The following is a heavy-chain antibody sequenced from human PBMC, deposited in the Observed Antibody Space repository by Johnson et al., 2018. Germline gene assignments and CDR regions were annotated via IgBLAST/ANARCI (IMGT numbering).Heavy chain of an antibody. J-gene: IGHJ1*01. CDR3: ANIDTSGRGAYFQY. CDR2: IKQDGSEK. Sequence: VQLVESGGGLVQPGGSLRLSCAASGFTFSNYWMSWVRQAPGKGLEGVANIKQDGSEKHYVDAVKGRFPISRDSAKSSLYLQMNSLRAEDTAVYYCANIDTSGRGAYFQYWGQGTLVTVSS. D-gene: IGHD3-22*01. V-gene: IGHV3-7*01. CDR1: GFTFSNYW.